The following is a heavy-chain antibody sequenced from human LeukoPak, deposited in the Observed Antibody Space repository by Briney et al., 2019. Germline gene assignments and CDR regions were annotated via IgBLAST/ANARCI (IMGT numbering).Heavy chain of an antibody. CDR1: GFTFSSYG. V-gene: IGHV3-33*06. Sequence: PGRSLRLSCAASGFTFSSYGMHWVRQAPGKGLEWVAVIWYDGSNKYYADSMKGRLTISRDNSKNTLYLQMNSLRAEDTAVYYCAKAANYDKPYYSDYWGQGTLVTVSS. CDR3: AKAANYDKPYYSDY. J-gene: IGHJ4*02. D-gene: IGHD3-9*01. CDR2: IWYDGSNK.